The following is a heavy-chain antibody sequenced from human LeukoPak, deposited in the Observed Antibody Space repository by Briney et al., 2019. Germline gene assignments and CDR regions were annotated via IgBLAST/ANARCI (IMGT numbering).Heavy chain of an antibody. D-gene: IGHD1-26*01. Sequence: GGSLRLSCAASGFTFSSYAMSWVRQAPGKGLEWVANIKQDGSEKYYVDSVKGRFTISRDNAKNSLYLQMNSLRAEDTAVYYCAKVGSGSYKLWGQGTLVTVSS. CDR1: GFTFSSYA. J-gene: IGHJ4*02. V-gene: IGHV3-7*03. CDR3: AKVGSGSYKL. CDR2: IKQDGSEK.